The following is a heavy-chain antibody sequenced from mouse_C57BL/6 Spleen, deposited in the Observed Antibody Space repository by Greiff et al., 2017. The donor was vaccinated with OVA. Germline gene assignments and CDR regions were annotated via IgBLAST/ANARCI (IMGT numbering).Heavy chain of an antibody. V-gene: IGHV5-12*01. D-gene: IGHD2-5*01. J-gene: IGHJ2*01. CDR1: GFTFSDYY. CDR2: ISNGGGST. Sequence: DVKLVESGGGLVQPGGSLKLSCAASGFTFSDYYMYWVRQTPEKRLEWVAYISNGGGSTYYPDTVKGRFTISRDNAKNTLYLQMSRLKSEDTAMYYCARGGYSNGVDYWGQGTTLTVSS. CDR3: ARGGYSNGVDY.